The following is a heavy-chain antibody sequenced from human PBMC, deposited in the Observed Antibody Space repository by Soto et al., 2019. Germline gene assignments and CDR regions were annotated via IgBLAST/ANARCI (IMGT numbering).Heavy chain of an antibody. D-gene: IGHD3-22*01. CDR3: ARDRRVGSGYSDY. J-gene: IGHJ4*02. CDR2: ISSSSSYI. CDR1: GFTLSSYS. Sequence: GGSLRLSCAASGFTLSSYSMNWVRQAPGKGLEWVSSISSSSSYIYYADSVKGRFTISRDNAKNSLYLQMNSLRAEDTAVYYCARDRRVGSGYSDYWGQGTLVTVSS. V-gene: IGHV3-21*01.